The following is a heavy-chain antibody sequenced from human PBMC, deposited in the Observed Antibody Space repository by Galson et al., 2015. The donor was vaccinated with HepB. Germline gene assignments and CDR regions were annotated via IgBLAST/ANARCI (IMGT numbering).Heavy chain of an antibody. D-gene: IGHD5-24*01. V-gene: IGHV3-15*01. Sequence: SLRLSCAASGFTFSTYWMSWVRQAPGKGLGWVGRIKKKSEGGTTDYAAPVKGRFTISRDDSKNTLYLEMNSLKTEDTALYYCTTFLEMATVQYWGQGTLVTVSS. CDR1: GFTFSTYW. J-gene: IGHJ4*02. CDR2: IKKKSEGGTT. CDR3: TTFLEMATVQY.